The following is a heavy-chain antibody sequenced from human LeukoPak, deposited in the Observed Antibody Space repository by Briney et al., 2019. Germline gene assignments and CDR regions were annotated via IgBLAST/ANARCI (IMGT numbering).Heavy chain of an antibody. J-gene: IGHJ4*02. Sequence: PSETLSLTCTVSGASISSFHWTWIRQPAGEGLEWIGLIYSSGSTIYNPSLKSRVAMSVDMTKNQLSLKLSSVTAADTAMYYCARKDGDYWGQGTLVTVSS. CDR3: ARKDGDY. CDR2: IYSSGST. V-gene: IGHV4-4*07. CDR1: GASISSFH.